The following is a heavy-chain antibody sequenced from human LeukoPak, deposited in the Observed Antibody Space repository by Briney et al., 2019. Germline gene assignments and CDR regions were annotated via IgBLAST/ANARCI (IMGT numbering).Heavy chain of an antibody. D-gene: IGHD4-17*01. CDR2: ISSSGSTI. CDR3: AKDLEDYGDYERNFDY. V-gene: IGHV3-48*03. J-gene: IGHJ4*02. Sequence: GGSLRLSCAASGFTFSSYEMNWVRQAPGKGLEWVSYISSSGSTIYYADSVKGRFTISRDNAKNSLYLQMNSLRAEDTAVYYCAKDLEDYGDYERNFDYWGQGTLVTVSS. CDR1: GFTFSSYE.